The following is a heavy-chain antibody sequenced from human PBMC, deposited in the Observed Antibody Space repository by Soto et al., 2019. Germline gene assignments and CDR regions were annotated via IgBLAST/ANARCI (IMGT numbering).Heavy chain of an antibody. V-gene: IGHV2-70*04. CDR1: GFSLSTSGMR. D-gene: IGHD3-22*01. Sequence: SGPTLVNPTQTLTLTCTFSGFSLSTSGMRVSWIRQPPGKALEWLARIDWDDDKFYSTSLKTRLTISKDTSKNQVVLTMTKMDPVDTATYYCARHYYDTSGYYPDAFDIWGQGTMVTVSS. CDR2: IDWDDDK. CDR3: ARHYYDTSGYYPDAFDI. J-gene: IGHJ3*02.